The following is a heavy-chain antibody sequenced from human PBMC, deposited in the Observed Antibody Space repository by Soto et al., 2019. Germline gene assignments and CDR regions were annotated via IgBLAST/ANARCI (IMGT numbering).Heavy chain of an antibody. CDR1: GFTFSNAW. D-gene: IGHD6-19*01. Sequence: GGSLRLSCAASGFTFSNAWMSWVRQAPGKGLEWVGRIKSKTDGGTTDYAAPVKGRFTISRDDSKNTLYLQMNSLKTEDTAVYYCTARMPVADRDYWGQGSQVTVSS. CDR3: TARMPVADRDY. V-gene: IGHV3-15*01. J-gene: IGHJ4*02. CDR2: IKSKTDGGTT.